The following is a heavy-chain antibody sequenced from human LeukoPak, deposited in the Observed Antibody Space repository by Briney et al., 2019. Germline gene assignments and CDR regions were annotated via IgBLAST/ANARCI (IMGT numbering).Heavy chain of an antibody. CDR3: ARVNNYDILSSFDS. V-gene: IGHV1-18*01. CDR1: GYIFTNYG. J-gene: IGHJ4*02. D-gene: IGHD3-9*01. Sequence: ASVKVSNKASGYIFTNYGISWVRQAPGQGLEWMAWINPYNGNTNYAQKLQGRVTMTTDTSTSTADMELRSLTSDDTAVYYCARVNNYDILSSFDSWGQGTLVTVSS. CDR2: INPYNGNT.